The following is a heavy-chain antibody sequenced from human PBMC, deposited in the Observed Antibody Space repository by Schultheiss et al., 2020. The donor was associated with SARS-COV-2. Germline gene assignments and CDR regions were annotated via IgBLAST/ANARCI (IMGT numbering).Heavy chain of an antibody. CDR3: ARDGGYDFLLIEIGGYFDY. D-gene: IGHD5-12*01. CDR1: GFTFSSYG. CDR2: IWYDGSNK. Sequence: GGSLRLSCAASGFTFSSYGMHWVHQAPGKGLEWVAVIWYDGSNKYYADSVKGRFTISRDNSKNTLYLQMNSLRAEDTAVYYCARDGGYDFLLIEIGGYFDYWGQGTLVTVSS. V-gene: IGHV3-33*01. J-gene: IGHJ4*02.